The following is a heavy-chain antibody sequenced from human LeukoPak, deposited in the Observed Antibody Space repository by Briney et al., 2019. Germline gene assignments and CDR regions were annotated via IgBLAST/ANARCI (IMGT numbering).Heavy chain of an antibody. J-gene: IGHJ4*02. CDR2: IDWDDDK. CDR1: GFSLSTSGMR. V-gene: IGHV2-70*04. Sequence: YGPALVNPTQTLTLTCTFSGFSLSTSGMRVSWIRQPPGKALEWLARIDWDDDKFYSTSLKTRLTISKDTSKNQVVLTMSNMDPVDTATYYCARIGYSSSSDYWGQGTLVTVSS. CDR3: ARIGYSSSSDY. D-gene: IGHD6-6*01.